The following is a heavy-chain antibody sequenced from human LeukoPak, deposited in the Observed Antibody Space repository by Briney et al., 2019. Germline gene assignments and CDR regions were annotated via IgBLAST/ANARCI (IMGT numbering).Heavy chain of an antibody. CDR2: LNQDGSAK. Sequence: PGGSLRLSCAASGFTFSSYWMSWVRQAQGKGLEWVANLNQDGSAKHHVDSVKGRFTISRDNAKNSLYLQMNSLRAEDTAVYYCASFDSAIVTSDYWGQGTLVTVSS. V-gene: IGHV3-7*03. J-gene: IGHJ4*02. CDR1: GFTFSSYW. D-gene: IGHD5-18*01. CDR3: ASFDSAIVTSDY.